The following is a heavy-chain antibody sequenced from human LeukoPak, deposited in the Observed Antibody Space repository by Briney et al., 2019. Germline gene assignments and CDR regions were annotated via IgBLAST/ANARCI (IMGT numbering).Heavy chain of an antibody. CDR3: ARDSIPPRPFQAVAGTLDY. V-gene: IGHV3-30-3*01. Sequence: GRSLRLSCAASGFTFSSYAMHWVRQAPGKGLEWVAVISYDGSNKYYADSVKGRFTISRDNSKNTLYLQMNSLRAEDTAVYYCARDSIPPRPFQAVAGTLDYWGQGTLVTVSS. J-gene: IGHJ4*02. D-gene: IGHD6-19*01. CDR2: ISYDGSNK. CDR1: GFTFSSYA.